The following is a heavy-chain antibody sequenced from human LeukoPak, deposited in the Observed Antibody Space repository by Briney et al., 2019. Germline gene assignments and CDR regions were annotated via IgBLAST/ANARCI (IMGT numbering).Heavy chain of an antibody. CDR3: ATLDKYYGSGSYYNAPLDY. V-gene: IGHV3-23*01. Sequence: GALRLSCAASGFTFSSYAMSWVRQASGKGLESVSAISGSGGSTYYADSVKGRFTISRDNSKNTLYLQMNSLRAEDTAVYYCATLDKYYGSGSYYNAPLDYWGQGALVTVSS. J-gene: IGHJ4*02. CDR2: ISGSGGST. CDR1: GFTFSSYA. D-gene: IGHD3-10*01.